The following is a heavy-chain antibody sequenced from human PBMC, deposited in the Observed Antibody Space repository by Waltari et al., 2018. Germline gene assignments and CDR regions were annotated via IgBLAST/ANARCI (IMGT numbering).Heavy chain of an antibody. J-gene: IGHJ4*02. V-gene: IGHV4-34*01. CDR1: GETFSGHY. CDR2: IYPSAST. Sequence: QVQLQQWGAGLLKPSETLALTCAVYGETFSGHYWSWIRQSPGKGLEWIGEIYPSASTNYNPSLTSRVTISVDMTRKRVSLQLTSVTAADAAVYYCARSIASAGPWGLDYWGQGTRVTVSS. D-gene: IGHD6-19*01. CDR3: ARSIASAGPWGLDY.